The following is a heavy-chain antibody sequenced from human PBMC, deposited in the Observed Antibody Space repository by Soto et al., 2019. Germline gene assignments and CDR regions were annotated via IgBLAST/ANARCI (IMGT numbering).Heavy chain of an antibody. V-gene: IGHV3-72*01. D-gene: IGHD4-17*01. CDR1: RFSFRDHL. CDR3: TRELNPVFLPYGNIDTFDI. Sequence: PGASLKISSGASRFSFRDHLIVFARQALGKGLEWIGRSKNRVNSYTTEYAASVKGRFSISRDDSNNSLFLQMDSLKTEDTAVYYCTRELNPVFLPYGNIDTFDIWGQGT. CDR2: SKNRVNSYTT. J-gene: IGHJ3*02.